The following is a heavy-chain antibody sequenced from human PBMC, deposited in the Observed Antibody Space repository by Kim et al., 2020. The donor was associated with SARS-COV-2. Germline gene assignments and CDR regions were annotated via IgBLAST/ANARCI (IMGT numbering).Heavy chain of an antibody. Sequence: SETLSLTCTVSGGSISSYYWSWIRQPPGKGLEWIGYIYYSGSTNYNPSLKSRVTISVDTSKNQFSLKLSSVTAADTAVYYCARVIGDILTGYGMDVWGQGTTVTVSS. CDR1: GGSISSYY. V-gene: IGHV4-59*13. J-gene: IGHJ6*02. CDR2: IYYSGST. CDR3: ARVIGDILTGYGMDV. D-gene: IGHD3-9*01.